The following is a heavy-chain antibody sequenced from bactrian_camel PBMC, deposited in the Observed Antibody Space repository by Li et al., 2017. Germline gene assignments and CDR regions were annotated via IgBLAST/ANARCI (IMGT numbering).Heavy chain of an antibody. CDR2: IDNDGHT. D-gene: IGHD3*01. CDR1: LSTYNTYC. J-gene: IGHJ4*01. CDR3: AAVSRTGIWCDVRYWTSSLGY. V-gene: IGHV3S10*01. Sequence: DVQLVESGGGSVQVGGSLNLSCAASLSTYNTYCVGWFRQSPGKGREGLAAIDNDGHTRYADSVKDRFAISRDNAKKSLSLQMTSLKPEDSAMYYCAAVSRTGIWCDVRYWTSSLGYWGQGTQVTVS.